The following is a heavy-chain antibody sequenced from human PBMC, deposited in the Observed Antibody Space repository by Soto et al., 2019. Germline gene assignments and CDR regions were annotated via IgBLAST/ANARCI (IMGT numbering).Heavy chain of an antibody. D-gene: IGHD3-22*01. J-gene: IGHJ4*02. Sequence: ASVKVSCKASGGTFSSYAISWVRQAPGQGLEWMGGIIPIFGTANYAQKFQGRVTITADESTNTAYMELSSLRSEDTAVYYCARDPSGGEDYYDSSGYYYDYWGQGTLVTVSS. CDR3: ARDPSGGEDYYDSSGYYYDY. CDR1: GGTFSSYA. V-gene: IGHV1-69*13. CDR2: IIPIFGTA.